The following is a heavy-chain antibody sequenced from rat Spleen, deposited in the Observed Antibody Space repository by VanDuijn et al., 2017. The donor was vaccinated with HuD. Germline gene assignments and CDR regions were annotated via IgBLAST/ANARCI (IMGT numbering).Heavy chain of an antibody. CDR2: ISPSGATT. CDR1: GFTFSDYN. V-gene: IGHV5-25*01. J-gene: IGHJ3*01. CDR3: AAAGTRVSRFAY. D-gene: IGHD1-4*01. Sequence: EVQLVESGGGLVQPGRSLKLSCAASGFTFSDYNMAWVRQAPKKGLEWVTSISPSGATTNYRDSVKGRFTLSRENSKSTLYLQMDSLRSEDTATYYCAAAGTRVSRFAYWGQGTLVTVSS.